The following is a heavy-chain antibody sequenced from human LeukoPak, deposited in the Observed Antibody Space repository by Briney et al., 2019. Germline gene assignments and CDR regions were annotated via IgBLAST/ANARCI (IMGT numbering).Heavy chain of an antibody. V-gene: IGHV4-39*07. Sequence: PSETLSLTCTVSGGSISSSSYHWGWIRQPPGKGLEWIGSIYYSGSTYYNPSLKSRVTISVDTSKNQFSLKLSSVTAADTAVYYCARGLDPLAFDPWGQGTLVTVSS. D-gene: IGHD3-16*01. CDR1: GGSISSSSYH. J-gene: IGHJ5*02. CDR3: ARGLDPLAFDP. CDR2: IYYSGST.